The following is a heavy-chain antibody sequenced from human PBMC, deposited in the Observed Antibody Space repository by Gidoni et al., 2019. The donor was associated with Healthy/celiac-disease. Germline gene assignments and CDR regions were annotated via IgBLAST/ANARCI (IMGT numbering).Heavy chain of an antibody. CDR1: GFTFSSYG. J-gene: IGHJ3*02. Sequence: QVQLVESGGGVVQPGRSLRLSCAASGFTFSSYGRHWARQAPGKGLEWVAVIWYDGSNKDYADSVKGRFTISRNNSKNTLYLQMNSLRAEDTAVYYCARARNWPKYSDAFDIWGQGTMVTVSS. D-gene: IGHD1-1*01. CDR3: ARARNWPKYSDAFDI. V-gene: IGHV3-33*01. CDR2: IWYDGSNK.